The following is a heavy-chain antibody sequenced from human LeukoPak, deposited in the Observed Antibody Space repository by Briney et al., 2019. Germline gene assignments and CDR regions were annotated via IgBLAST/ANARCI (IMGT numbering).Heavy chain of an antibody. CDR1: GDSFSKYW. J-gene: IGHJ6*02. Sequence: GESLKISCKDSGDSFSKYWIGWVRQMPGKGLEWMGIIYPDDSATIYSPSFQGQVTISVDKSTSTAYLQWNSLKASDTAIYYCGRHGLEGCSGGRRYRSFYYYGMDVWGQGTTVTVSS. V-gene: IGHV5-51*01. CDR2: IYPDDSAT. CDR3: GRHGLEGCSGGRRYRSFYYYGMDV. D-gene: IGHD2-15*01.